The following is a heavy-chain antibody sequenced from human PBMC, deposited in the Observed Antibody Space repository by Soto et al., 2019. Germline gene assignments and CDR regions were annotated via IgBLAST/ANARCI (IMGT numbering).Heavy chain of an antibody. V-gene: IGHV4-39*01. CDR3: ATRSQLTYSYGNYYMDV. Sequence: QLQLQESGPGLVKPSETLSLTCTVPGGSSSSANYCWGWMRQPPGKGLEWIGTIDYRGNTYYNPSLQSRVTMSGDTSKNQLSLNLSSVTASDAALYYCATRSQLTYSYGNYYMDVWGKGTTVTVSS. J-gene: IGHJ6*03. D-gene: IGHD5-18*01. CDR2: IDYRGNT. CDR1: GGSSSSANYC.